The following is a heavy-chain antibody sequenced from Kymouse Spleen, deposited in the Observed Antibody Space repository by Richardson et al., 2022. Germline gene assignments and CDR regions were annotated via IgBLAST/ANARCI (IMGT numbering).Heavy chain of an antibody. V-gene: IGHV4-61*01. CDR2: IYYSGST. J-gene: IGHJ5*02. Sequence: QVQLQESGPGLVKPSETLSLTCTVSGGSVSSGSYYWSWIRQPPGKGLEWIGYIYYSGSTNYNPSLKSRVTISVDTSKNQFSLKLSSVTAADTAVYYCARDGGHFNWFDPWGQGTLVTVSS. CDR3: ARDGGHFNWFDP. CDR1: GGSVSSGSYY. D-gene: IGHD4-23*01.